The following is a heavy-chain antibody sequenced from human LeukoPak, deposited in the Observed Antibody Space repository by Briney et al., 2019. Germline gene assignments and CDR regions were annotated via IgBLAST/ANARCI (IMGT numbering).Heavy chain of an antibody. V-gene: IGHV4-61*01. CDR1: GGSVSSGSYY. CDR2: IYYSGST. D-gene: IGHD3-10*01. CDR3: ARDVPYYYGSGSYYKTLWYYGMDV. J-gene: IGHJ6*02. Sequence: PSETLSLTCTVSGGSVSSGSYYWSWIRQPPGKGLEWIGXIYYSGSTNYNPSLKSRVTISVNTSKNQFSLKLGSVTAADTAVYYCARDVPYYYGSGSYYKTLWYYGMDVWGQGTTVTVSS.